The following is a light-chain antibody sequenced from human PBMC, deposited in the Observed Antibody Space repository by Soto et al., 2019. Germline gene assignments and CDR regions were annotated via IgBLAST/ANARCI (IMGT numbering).Light chain of an antibody. CDR1: SSDVGRYNL. CDR2: EVN. J-gene: IGLJ2*01. Sequence: QSVLTQPASVSGSPGQSITISCTGTSSDVGRYNLVSWYQQHPGKAPKLMIYEVNKWPSGVSNRFSGSKSGNTASLTISGLQAEDEADYYCCSYAGSFTLVFGGGTKLTVL. CDR3: CSYAGSFTLV. V-gene: IGLV2-23*02.